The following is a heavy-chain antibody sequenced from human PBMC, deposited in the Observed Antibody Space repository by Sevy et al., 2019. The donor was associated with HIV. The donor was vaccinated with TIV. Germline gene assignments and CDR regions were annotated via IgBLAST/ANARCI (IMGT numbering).Heavy chain of an antibody. CDR1: GFRFSDYG. V-gene: IGHV3-30*02. J-gene: IGHJ4*02. Sequence: GVSLRLSCTASGFRFSDYGMHWVRQAPGKGLEWVTLIRYDGSNKYYADSVKGRFTISRDNSKNTLYLQMNSLRAEDTAVYYCAKDYARRYSSSSGDFDYWGQGTLVTVSS. D-gene: IGHD6-6*01. CDR3: AKDYARRYSSSSGDFDY. CDR2: IRYDGSNK.